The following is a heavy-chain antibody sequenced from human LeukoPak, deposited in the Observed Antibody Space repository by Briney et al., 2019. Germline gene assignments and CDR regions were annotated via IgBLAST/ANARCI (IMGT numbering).Heavy chain of an antibody. CDR2: IIPIFGTA. J-gene: IGHJ4*02. D-gene: IGHD6-13*01. CDR3: ARGPYSSSWYFDY. Sequence: SVKVSCTASGGTFSSYAISWVRQAPGQGLEWMGGIIPIFGTANYAQKFQGRVTITADESTSTAYMELSSLRSEDTAVYYCARGPYSSSWYFDYWGQGTLVTVSS. V-gene: IGHV1-69*13. CDR1: GGTFSSYA.